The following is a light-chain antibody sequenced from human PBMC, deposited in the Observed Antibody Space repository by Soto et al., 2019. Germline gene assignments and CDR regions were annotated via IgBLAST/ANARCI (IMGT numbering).Light chain of an antibody. CDR2: GAS. Sequence: EIVLTQSPGTLSLSPGERATLSCRASQSVSNNYLAWYQQKPGQAPRLLIYGASTRATDIPARFSGSGSGTEFTLTISSLQSEDFAVYYCQQYYNWPRTFGQGTKVDIK. V-gene: IGKV3-15*01. J-gene: IGKJ1*01. CDR1: QSVSNN. CDR3: QQYYNWPRT.